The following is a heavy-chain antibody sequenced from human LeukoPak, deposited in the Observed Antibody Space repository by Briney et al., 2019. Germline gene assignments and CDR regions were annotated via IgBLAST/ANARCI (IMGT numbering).Heavy chain of an antibody. D-gene: IGHD4-11*01. CDR2: IIPIFGTA. Sequence: SVKVSCKASGGTFSSFSISWVRQAPGQGLEWMGGIIPIFGTANYAQKFQGRVTITTDESTSTAYMELSSLRSEDTAVYYCARDYTTGNWFDPWGQGTLVTVSS. V-gene: IGHV1-69*05. J-gene: IGHJ5*02. CDR3: ARDYTTGNWFDP. CDR1: GGTFSSFS.